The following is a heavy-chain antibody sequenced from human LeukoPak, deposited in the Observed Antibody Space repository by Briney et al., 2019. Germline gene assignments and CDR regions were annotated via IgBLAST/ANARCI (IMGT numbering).Heavy chain of an antibody. V-gene: IGHV3-48*04. CDR3: ASDFNMAIYYFDY. J-gene: IGHJ4*02. Sequence: GGPLRLSCAASGFTFSSYSMNWVRQAPGKGLEWISYISTSSSTMYYAHSVKGRFTITRDNAQSSLYLQMNSLRAEDTAVYYCASDFNMAIYYFDYWGQGTLVTVSS. D-gene: IGHD2/OR15-2a*01. CDR1: GFTFSSYS. CDR2: ISTSSSTM.